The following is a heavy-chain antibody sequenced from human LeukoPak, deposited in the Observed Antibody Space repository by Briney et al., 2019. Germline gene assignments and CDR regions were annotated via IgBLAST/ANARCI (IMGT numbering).Heavy chain of an antibody. CDR1: GFTASSNY. D-gene: IGHD3-22*01. CDR3: ARGNYYDSSGYYGSLDY. Sequence: QTGGSLRLSCAASGFTASSNYMSWVRQAPGKGLEWVSVIYSGGSTYYADSVKGRFTISRHNSKNTLYLQMNSLRAEDTAVYYCARGNYYDSSGYYGSLDYWGQGTLVTVSS. J-gene: IGHJ4*02. CDR2: IYSGGST. V-gene: IGHV3-53*04.